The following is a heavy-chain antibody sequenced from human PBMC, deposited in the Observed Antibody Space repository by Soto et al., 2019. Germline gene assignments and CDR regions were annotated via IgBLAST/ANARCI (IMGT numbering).Heavy chain of an antibody. D-gene: IGHD3-16*01. CDR1: GGTFSSYA. CDR3: ARDLEESSYYYGMDV. Sequence: GASVKVSCKASGGTFSSYAISWVRQAPGQGLEWMGGIIPIFGTANYAQKFQGRVTITADESTSTAYMELSSLRSEDTAVYYCARDLEESSYYYGMDVWGQGTTVTVSS. CDR2: IIPIFGTA. V-gene: IGHV1-69*13. J-gene: IGHJ6*02.